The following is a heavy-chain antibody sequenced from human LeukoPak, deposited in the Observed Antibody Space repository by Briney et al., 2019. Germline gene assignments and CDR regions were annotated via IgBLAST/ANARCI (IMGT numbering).Heavy chain of an antibody. CDR3: ARDQVVAAAATGDY. D-gene: IGHD6-13*01. CDR2: INPNSGGT. J-gene: IGHJ4*02. CDR1: GYTFTGYY. V-gene: IGHV1-2*02. Sequence: ASVKVSCKASGYTFTGYYIHWVRQAPGQGLEWMGWINPNSGGTNYAQKFQGRVTMTRDTSISTAYMELSRLRSDDTAVYYCARDQVVAAAATGDYWGQGTLVTVSS.